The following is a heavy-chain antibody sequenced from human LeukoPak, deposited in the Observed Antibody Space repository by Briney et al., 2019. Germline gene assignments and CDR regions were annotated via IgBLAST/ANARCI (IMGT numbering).Heavy chain of an antibody. J-gene: IGHJ4*02. D-gene: IGHD3-3*01. CDR2: IYASGST. CDR1: GASISTSSYY. V-gene: IGHV4-61*02. Sequence: SQTLSLTCTVAGASISTSSYYWSWIRQPAGKGLEWIGRIYASGSTNYNPSLKSRVTISVDTSKNQFSLKLSSMTAADTAVYYCARELRFLDLYFDYWGPGTLVTVSS. CDR3: ARELRFLDLYFDY.